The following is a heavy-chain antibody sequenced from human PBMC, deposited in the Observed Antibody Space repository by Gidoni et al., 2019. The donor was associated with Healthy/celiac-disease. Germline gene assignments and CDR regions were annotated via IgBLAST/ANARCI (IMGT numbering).Heavy chain of an antibody. CDR1: GFTFSSYA. CDR3: AKASWSITGTSRLNWYFDL. V-gene: IGHV3-23*01. J-gene: IGHJ2*01. D-gene: IGHD1-7*01. Sequence: EVQLLESGGGLVQPGGSLRLSCAASGFTFSSYAMSWVRQAPGKGLEWVSAISGSGGSTYYADSGKVRFTISRENSKNTLYLQMNSLRAEDTAVYYCAKASWSITGTSRLNWYFDLWGRGTLVTVSS. CDR2: ISGSGGST.